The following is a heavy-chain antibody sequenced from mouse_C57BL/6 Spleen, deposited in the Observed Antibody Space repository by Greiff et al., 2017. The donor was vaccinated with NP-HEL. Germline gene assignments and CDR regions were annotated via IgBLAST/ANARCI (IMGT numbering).Heavy chain of an antibody. CDR2: IDPSDSYT. CDR1: GYTFTSYW. CDR3: ASWDEGTMDY. J-gene: IGHJ4*01. Sequence: QVQLQQPGAELVMPGASVKLSCKASGYTFTSYWMHWVKQRPGQGLEWIGEIDPSDSYTNYNQKFKGKATLTVDKSSSTAYMQLSSLTSEDSAVYSCASWDEGTMDYWGQGTSVTVSS. V-gene: IGHV1-69*01. D-gene: IGHD4-1*01.